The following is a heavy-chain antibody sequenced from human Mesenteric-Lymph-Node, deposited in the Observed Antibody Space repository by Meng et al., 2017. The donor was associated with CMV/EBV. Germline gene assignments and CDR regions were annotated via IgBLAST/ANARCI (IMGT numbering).Heavy chain of an antibody. CDR1: GFTVSSNY. Sequence: GGSLRLSCAASGFTVSSNYMSWVRQAPGRGLEWVSAIYSGGSTTHYADSLEGRFTISRDNSKDTLYLQMNGLRGEDTAVYYCAKYFDSTGYHGFFDCWGQGTLVTVSS. V-gene: IGHV3-53*01. J-gene: IGHJ4*02. CDR2: IYSGGSTT. D-gene: IGHD3-22*01. CDR3: AKYFDSTGYHGFFDC.